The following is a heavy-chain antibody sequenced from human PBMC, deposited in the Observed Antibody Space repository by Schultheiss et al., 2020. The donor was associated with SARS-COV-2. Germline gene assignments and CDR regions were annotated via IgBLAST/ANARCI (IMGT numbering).Heavy chain of an antibody. CDR3: ARSGYSSGWPHYYYYYGMDV. Sequence: GGSLRLSCAASGFTFSSYAMSWVRQAPGKGLEWVSAISGSGGSTYYADSVKGRFTISRDNAKNTLYLQMNSLRAEDTAVYYCARSGYSSGWPHYYYYYGMDVWGQGTTVTVSS. CDR2: ISGSGGST. CDR1: GFTFSSYA. J-gene: IGHJ6*02. V-gene: IGHV3-23*01. D-gene: IGHD6-19*01.